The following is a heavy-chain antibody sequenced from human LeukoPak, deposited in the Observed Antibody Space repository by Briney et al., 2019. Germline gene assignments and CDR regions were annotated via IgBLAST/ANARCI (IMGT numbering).Heavy chain of an antibody. J-gene: IGHJ4*02. V-gene: IGHV3-21*01. CDR3: ARGGSVVFDY. Sequence: GGSLRLSCAASGFTFSSYSMNWVRQAPGKWLEWVSSISSSSSYIYYADSVRGRFTISRDNAKNSLYLQMNSLRAEDTAVYYCARGGSVVFDYWGQGTLVTVSS. D-gene: IGHD3-10*01. CDR1: GFTFSSYS. CDR2: ISSSSSYI.